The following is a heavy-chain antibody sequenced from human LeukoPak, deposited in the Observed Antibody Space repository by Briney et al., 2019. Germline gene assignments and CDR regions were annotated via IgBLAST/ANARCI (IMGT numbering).Heavy chain of an antibody. CDR1: GFTFTGYY. Sequence: GGSLRLSCAASGFTFTGYYMHWVRQAPGQGLEWMGWINPNSGGTNYAQKFQGRVTITRDTSASTAYMELSSLRSEDTAVYYCARGMEYSSGSRPYYYGMDVWGQGTTVTVSS. D-gene: IGHD6-19*01. CDR3: ARGMEYSSGSRPYYYGMDV. J-gene: IGHJ6*02. CDR2: INPNSGGT. V-gene: IGHV1-2*02.